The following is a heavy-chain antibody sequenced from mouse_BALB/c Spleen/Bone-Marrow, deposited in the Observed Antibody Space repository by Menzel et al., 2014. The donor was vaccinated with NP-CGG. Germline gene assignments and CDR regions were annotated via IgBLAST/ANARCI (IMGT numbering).Heavy chain of an antibody. V-gene: IGHV5-17*02. D-gene: IGHD4-1*01. J-gene: IGHJ2*01. Sequence: EVKLVESGGGLVQPGGSRKLSCAASGFTFSSFGMHWVRQAPEKGQEWVAYISSGSSIIYYADTVKGRLTISRDDPKNTLFLQMTSLRSEDTAMYYCTRGGNWDDFDYWGQGTTLTVSS. CDR1: GFTFSSFG. CDR2: ISSGSSII. CDR3: TRGGNWDDFDY.